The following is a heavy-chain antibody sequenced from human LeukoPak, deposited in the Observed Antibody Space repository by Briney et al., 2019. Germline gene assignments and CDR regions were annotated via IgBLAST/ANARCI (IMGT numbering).Heavy chain of an antibody. J-gene: IGHJ6*03. CDR1: VYSISSGYY. D-gene: IGHD3-10*01. Sequence: PSQTLSLTCTLSVYSISSGYYWGWIRQPTGKGLEWIGSIYHSGSTYYDPYPKSRVTIPVDTSKNQFSMTLSSVTAADTAVYYCARGNTYYYGSGSRYYYYYYMDVWGQGTTVTISS. V-gene: IGHV4-38-2*02. CDR3: ARGNTYYYGSGSRYYYYYYMDV. CDR2: IYHSGST.